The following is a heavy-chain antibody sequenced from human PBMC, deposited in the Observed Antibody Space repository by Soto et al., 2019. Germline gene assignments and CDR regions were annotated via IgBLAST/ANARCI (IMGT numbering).Heavy chain of an antibody. D-gene: IGHD3-16*01. CDR1: GFTFSSYA. CDR2: ISGSGGST. Sequence: EVQLLESGGGLVQPGGSLRLSCAASGFTFSSYAMSWVRQAPGKGLXWVSAISGSGGSTYYADSVRGRFTISRDNSXXTXYXQXXXXXXXXTXXXXCASAXREYYYYGMDVWGQGTTVTVSS. CDR3: ASAXREYYYYGMDV. J-gene: IGHJ6*02. V-gene: IGHV3-23*01.